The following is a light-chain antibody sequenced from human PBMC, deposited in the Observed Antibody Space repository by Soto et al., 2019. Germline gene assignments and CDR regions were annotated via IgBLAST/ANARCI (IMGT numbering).Light chain of an antibody. CDR3: QQYYTYPQT. J-gene: IGKJ2*01. Sequence: DIQMTQSPSSLSASVGDRVTLTCRASQDINIYLAWFQQKPGQAPKSLIYAASSLQSGVPSRFSGSGSATDFTLTINSLQPEDFATYYCQQYYTYPQTCGQGTKLEIK. CDR1: QDINIY. CDR2: AAS. V-gene: IGKV1-16*01.